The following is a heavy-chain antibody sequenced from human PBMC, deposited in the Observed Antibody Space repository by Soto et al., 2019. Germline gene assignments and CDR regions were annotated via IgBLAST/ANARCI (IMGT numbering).Heavy chain of an antibody. CDR2: IIPIFGTA. D-gene: IGHD3-3*01. J-gene: IGHJ3*02. Sequence: QVQLVQSGAEVKKPGSSVKVSCKASGGTFSTYAISWVRQAPGQGLEWRGGIIPIFGTAKYAQKFQGRVTITADESTSTAYMERSSLRSEDTAVYYCAREIFGVIISGGRDAFDIWGQGTMVTVSS. CDR3: AREIFGVIISGGRDAFDI. V-gene: IGHV1-69*01. CDR1: GGTFSTYA.